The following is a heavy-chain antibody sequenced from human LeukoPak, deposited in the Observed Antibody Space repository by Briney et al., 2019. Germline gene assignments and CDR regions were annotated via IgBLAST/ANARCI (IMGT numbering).Heavy chain of an antibody. J-gene: IGHJ4*02. V-gene: IGHV3-30-3*01. CDR3: AKALSTYYDFWSGDDY. CDR2: ISYDGSNK. Sequence: GRSLRLSCAASGFTFSSYAMHWVRQAPGKGLEWVAVISYDGSNKYYADSVKGRFTISRDNSKNTLYLQMNSLRAEDTAVYYCAKALSTYYDFWSGDDYWGQGTLVTVSS. D-gene: IGHD3-3*01. CDR1: GFTFSSYA.